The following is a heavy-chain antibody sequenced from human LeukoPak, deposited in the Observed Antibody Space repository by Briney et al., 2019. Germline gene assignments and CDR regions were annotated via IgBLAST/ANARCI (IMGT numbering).Heavy chain of an antibody. V-gene: IGHV3-23*01. Sequence: PGGSLSLSCAASGFTFSSYAMSWVRQAPGKGLEWVSAISGSGGSTYYADSVKGRFTISRDNSKNTLYLQMNSLRAEDTAVYYCARVGAFRDAFDCWGQGTLVTVSS. CDR3: ARVGAFRDAFDC. CDR1: GFTFSSYA. D-gene: IGHD5-24*01. J-gene: IGHJ4*02. CDR2: ISGSGGST.